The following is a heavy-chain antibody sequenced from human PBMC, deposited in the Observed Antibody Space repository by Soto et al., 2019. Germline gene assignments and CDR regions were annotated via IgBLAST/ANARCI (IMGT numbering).Heavy chain of an antibody. CDR1: GFSLSTSGVG. CDR3: AHVYGGYDNFDY. CDR2: IYWDDDK. Sequence: QITLKESGPTLVKPTQTLTLTCTFSGFSLSTSGVGVGRIRQPPGKALEWLALIYWDDDKRYSPSLKSRLTITKDISKNQVVLTMTNMDPVDTATYYCAHVYGGYDNFDYWGQGTLVTVSS. V-gene: IGHV2-5*02. J-gene: IGHJ4*02. D-gene: IGHD5-12*01.